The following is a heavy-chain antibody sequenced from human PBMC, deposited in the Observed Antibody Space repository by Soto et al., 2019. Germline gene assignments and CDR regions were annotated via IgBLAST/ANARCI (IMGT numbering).Heavy chain of an antibody. V-gene: IGHV3-23*01. J-gene: IGHJ4*02. CDR2: ISCCGGST. CDR3: AKADGEQWLIPHLDN. CDR1: GFNFKKFA. D-gene: IGHD6-19*01. Sequence: EVQLLESGGGVVQPGGSLRLSCEASGFNFKKFAMGWVRQAPGEGPEWVSGISCCGGSTFYADSVKGRFSLARDDSKNTLSLQLNSLRVEDTAHYYCAKADGEQWLIPHLDNWGQGTLVTVS.